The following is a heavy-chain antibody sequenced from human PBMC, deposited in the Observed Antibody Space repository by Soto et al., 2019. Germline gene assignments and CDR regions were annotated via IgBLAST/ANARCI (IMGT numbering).Heavy chain of an antibody. CDR2: FDPEDGET. CDR3: ATALGGYSYAVSGNY. J-gene: IGHJ4*02. CDR1: GYTLTELS. V-gene: IGHV1-24*01. Sequence: GASVKVSCKVSGYTLTELSMHWVRQAPGKGLEWMGGFDPEDGETIYAQKFQGRVTMTEDTSTDTAYMELSSLRSEDTAVYYCATALGGYSYAVSGNYWGQGTLVTVSS. D-gene: IGHD5-18*01.